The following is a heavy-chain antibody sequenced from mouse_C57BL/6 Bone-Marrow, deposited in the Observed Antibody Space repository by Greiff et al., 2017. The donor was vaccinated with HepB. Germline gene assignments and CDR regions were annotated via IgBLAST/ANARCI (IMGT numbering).Heavy chain of an antibody. J-gene: IGHJ2*01. CDR2: ISDGGSYT. D-gene: IGHD1-1*01. CDR1: GFTFSSYA. CDR3: ARAPPLDGSHYFDY. Sequence: EVMLVESGGGLVKPGGSLKLSCAASGFTFSSYAMSWVRQTPEKRLEWVATISDGGSYTYYPDNVKGRFTISRDNAKNNLYLQMSHLKSEDTAMSYCARAPPLDGSHYFDYWGQGTTLTVSS. V-gene: IGHV5-4*03.